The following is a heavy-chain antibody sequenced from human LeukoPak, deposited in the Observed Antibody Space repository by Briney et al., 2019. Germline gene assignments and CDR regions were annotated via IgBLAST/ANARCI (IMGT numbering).Heavy chain of an antibody. D-gene: IGHD1-26*01. V-gene: IGHV3-23*01. Sequence: GGSLRLSCAASGFTFSSYAMSWVRQAPGKGLEWVAAISGSGGSTYYADSVKGRFTISRDNFKNTLYLQMNSLRAEGTAVYYCAKEVIVGVSFDCWGQGTLVTVSS. J-gene: IGHJ4*02. CDR2: ISGSGGST. CDR3: AKEVIVGVSFDC. CDR1: GFTFSSYA.